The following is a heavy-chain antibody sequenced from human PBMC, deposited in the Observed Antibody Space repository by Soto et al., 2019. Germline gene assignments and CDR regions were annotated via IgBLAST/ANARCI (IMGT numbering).Heavy chain of an antibody. CDR2: ISTYNGDT. CDR3: ARRTALYYFDY. V-gene: IGHV1-18*01. Sequence: QVQLVQSGAEVKKPGASVKVSCKASGYTFTSYGITWVRQAPGQGLEWMGWISTYNGDTNYAQNLQGRVTMTTDTATSPAYMELRSLSSDDTAVYYCARRTALYYFDYWGQGTLVTVSS. D-gene: IGHD5-18*01. J-gene: IGHJ4*02. CDR1: GYTFTSYG.